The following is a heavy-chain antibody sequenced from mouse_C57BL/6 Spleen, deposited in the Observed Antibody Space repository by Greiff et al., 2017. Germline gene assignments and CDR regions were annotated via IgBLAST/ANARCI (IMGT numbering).Heavy chain of an antibody. CDR3: ARHEDGYGSSPAWFAY. CDR1: GYTFTEYT. CDR2: FYPGSGSI. D-gene: IGHD1-1*01. Sequence: QVHVKQSGAELVKPGASVKLSCKASGYTFTEYTIHWVKQRSGQGLEWIGWFYPGSGSIKYNEKFKDKATLTADKSSSTVYMELSRLTSEDSAVYFCARHEDGYGSSPAWFAYWGQGTLVTVSA. J-gene: IGHJ3*01. V-gene: IGHV1-62-2*01.